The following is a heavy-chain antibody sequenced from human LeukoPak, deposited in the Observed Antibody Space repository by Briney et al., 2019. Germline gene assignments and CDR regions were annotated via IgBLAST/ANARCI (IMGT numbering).Heavy chain of an antibody. CDR3: ARITVIRVAAMDV. J-gene: IGHJ6*03. CDR1: GFTFGDNG. Sequence: GGSLRLSCTASGFTFGDNGMGWFRQAPGKGLEWVSSISSGSIYRYYADSVKGRFTISRDNAKKSLYLQMNSLSSEDTAVYYCARITVIRVAAMDVWGKGTTVTISS. CDR2: ISSGSIYR. V-gene: IGHV3-21*01. D-gene: IGHD2-15*01.